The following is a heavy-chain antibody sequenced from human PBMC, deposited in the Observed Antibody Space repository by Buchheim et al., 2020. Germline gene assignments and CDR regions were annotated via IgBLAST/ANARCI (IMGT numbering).Heavy chain of an antibody. CDR3: ASVDLVCRSTSCSIMDV. CDR2: MYYNGNT. J-gene: IGHJ6*03. CDR1: GGSVRSDSYY. Sequence: QVQLQESGPGLVKPSETLSLTCSVSGGSVRSDSYYWSWIRQPPGKGLEWIGYMYYNGNTNYNPSLKSRVIISVDTSKNQFSLKLNSVTAADTAVYYCASVDLVCRSTSCSIMDVWGKGTT. V-gene: IGHV4-61*01. D-gene: IGHD2-2*01.